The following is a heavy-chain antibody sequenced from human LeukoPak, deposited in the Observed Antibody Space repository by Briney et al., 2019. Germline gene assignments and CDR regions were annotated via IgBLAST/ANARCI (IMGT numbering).Heavy chain of an antibody. J-gene: IGHJ4*02. Sequence: GGSLRLSCAASGFTFSSYAMSWVRQAPGKGLEWVSDISGSGGSKYYADAVKGRFTISRNNSKNTLYLQMNSLRAEDTAVYYCAKDRRNYYYVWGTSRYTGVFGRWGQGTLVT. V-gene: IGHV3-23*01. CDR1: GFTFSSYA. CDR3: AKDRRNYYYVWGTSRYTGVFGR. D-gene: IGHD3-16*02. CDR2: ISGSGGSK.